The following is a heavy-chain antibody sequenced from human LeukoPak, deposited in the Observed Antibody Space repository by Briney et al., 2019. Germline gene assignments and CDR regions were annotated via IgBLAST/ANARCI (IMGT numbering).Heavy chain of an antibody. V-gene: IGHV3-20*04. Sequence: GGSLRLSCAASGFTFSSYGMNWVRQAPGKGLEWVSGINWNGGSTGYADSVKGRFTISRDNAKNSLYLQMNSLRAEDTALYYCARGWSVAGNYYFDYWGQGTLVTVSS. J-gene: IGHJ4*02. CDR1: GFTFSSYG. CDR2: INWNGGST. CDR3: ARGWSVAGNYYFDY. D-gene: IGHD6-19*01.